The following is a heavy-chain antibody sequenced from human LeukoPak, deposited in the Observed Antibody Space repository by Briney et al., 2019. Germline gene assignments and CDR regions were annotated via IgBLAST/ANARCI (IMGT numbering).Heavy chain of an antibody. CDR3: ARDNNPTYSSSWPYYYYYYYMDV. CDR2: INPNSGGT. V-gene: IGHV1-2*02. CDR1: GYTFTGYY. Sequence: EASVKVSCKASGYTFTGYYMHWVRQAPGQGLEWMGWINPNSGGTNYAQKFQSRVTMTSDTSISTAYMELSRLRSDDTAVYYCARDNNPTYSSSWPYYYYYYYMDVWGKGTTVTVSS. J-gene: IGHJ6*03. D-gene: IGHD6-13*01.